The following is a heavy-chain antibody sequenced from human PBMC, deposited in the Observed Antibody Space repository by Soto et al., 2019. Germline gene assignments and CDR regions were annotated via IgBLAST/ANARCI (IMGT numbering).Heavy chain of an antibody. J-gene: IGHJ4*02. CDR3: AKDRALYYYDSSGYYVFDY. Sequence: GGSLRLSCAASGFTFSDYYMSWIRQAPGKGLEWVSAISGSGGSTYYADSVKGRFTISRDNSKNTLYLQMNSLRAEDTAVYYCAKDRALYYYDSSGYYVFDYWGQGTLVTVSS. V-gene: IGHV3-23*01. CDR2: ISGSGGST. CDR1: GFTFSDYY. D-gene: IGHD3-22*01.